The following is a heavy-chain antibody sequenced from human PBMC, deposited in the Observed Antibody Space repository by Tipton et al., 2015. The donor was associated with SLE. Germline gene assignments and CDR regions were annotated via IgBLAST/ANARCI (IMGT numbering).Heavy chain of an antibody. J-gene: IGHJ6*02. CDR3: ARGSIVVVTAAYYYYGMDV. V-gene: IGHV4-34*01. D-gene: IGHD2-21*02. Sequence: TLSLTCAVYGGSFSGYYWSWIRQPPGKGLEWIGEINHSGSTNYNPSLKSRVTISVDTSKNQFSLKLSSVTAADTALYYCARGSIVVVTAAYYYYGMDVWDQGP. CDR2: INHSGST. CDR1: GGSFSGYY.